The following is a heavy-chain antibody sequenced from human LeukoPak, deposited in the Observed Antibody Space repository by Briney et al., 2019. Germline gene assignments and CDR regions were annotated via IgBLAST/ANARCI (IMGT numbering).Heavy chain of an antibody. CDR3: TRGRDTTGYFVY. CDR2: IDTNTGNP. V-gene: IGHV7-4-1*02. D-gene: IGHD3-22*01. Sequence: ASVTVSCTASGYTFTNYTINWVRLAPGQGLEWMGWIDTNTGNPTYAQGFAGRFVFSLDTSVTTTYLQISSLRAEDTAVYYCTRGRDTTGYFVYWGQGTLVTVSS. J-gene: IGHJ4*02. CDR1: GYTFTNYT.